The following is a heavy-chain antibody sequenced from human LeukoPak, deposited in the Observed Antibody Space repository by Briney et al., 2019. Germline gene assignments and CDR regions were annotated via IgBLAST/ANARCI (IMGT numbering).Heavy chain of an antibody. CDR2: IYSGGST. CDR1: GFTVTTDH. CDR3: ARDSKPSTTYYYYYGMDV. Sequence: PGGSLRLSCAASGFTVTTDHMSWVRQAPGKGLEWVSVIYSGGSTNHADSVKGRFTISRDNSKNTVHLQMNSLRAEDTAVYYCARDSKPSTTYYYYYGMDVWGQGTTVTVSS. D-gene: IGHD1-1*01. V-gene: IGHV3-53*01. J-gene: IGHJ6*02.